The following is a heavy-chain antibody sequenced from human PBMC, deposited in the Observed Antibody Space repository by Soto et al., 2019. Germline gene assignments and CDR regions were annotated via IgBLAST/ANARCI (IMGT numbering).Heavy chain of an antibody. CDR1: GCSISSSNW. V-gene: IGHV4-4*02. D-gene: IGHD2-8*02. CDR3: ARDKITGLFDY. J-gene: IGHJ4*02. Sequence: SETLSLTCAVSGCSISSSNWWSWVRQPPGKGLEWIGYIYYSDSTYSNPSLKSRVTISVDTSKNQFSLKLTSVTAADTAVYYCARDKITGLFDYWGQGTLVTVS. CDR2: IYYSDST.